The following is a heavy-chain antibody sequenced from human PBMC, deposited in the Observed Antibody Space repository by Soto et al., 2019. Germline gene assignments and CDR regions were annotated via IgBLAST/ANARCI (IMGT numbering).Heavy chain of an antibody. D-gene: IGHD4-17*01. CDR3: ARLNTGWYFDF. CDR1: GFTFSNFG. Sequence: XESLRLSCAASGFTFSNFGMHWVRQAPGKGLEWVAVIWYDGSNEYYPDSVKGRFTISRDNSKNTLYLQMNSLRAEDTAVYYCARLNTGWYFDFWGRGTLVTVSS. J-gene: IGHJ2*01. V-gene: IGHV3-33*01. CDR2: IWYDGSNE.